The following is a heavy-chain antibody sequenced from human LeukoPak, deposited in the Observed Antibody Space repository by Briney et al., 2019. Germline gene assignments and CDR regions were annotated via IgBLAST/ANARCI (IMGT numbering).Heavy chain of an antibody. D-gene: IGHD6-6*01. CDR1: GYSFTSYW. Sequence: KVSCKASGYSFTSYWIGWVRQMPGKGLEWMGIIYPGDSDTRYSPSFQGQVTISADKSISTAYLQWSSLKASDTAMYYCARLSSSQNWFDPWGQGTLVTVSS. CDR2: IYPGDSDT. J-gene: IGHJ5*02. CDR3: ARLSSSQNWFDP. V-gene: IGHV5-51*01.